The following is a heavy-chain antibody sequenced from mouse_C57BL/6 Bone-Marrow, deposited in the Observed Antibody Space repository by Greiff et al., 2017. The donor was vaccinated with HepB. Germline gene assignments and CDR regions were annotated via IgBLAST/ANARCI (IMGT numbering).Heavy chain of an antibody. V-gene: IGHV1-81*01. CDR1: GYTFTSYG. J-gene: IGHJ1*03. CDR3: ANDGYYSYWYFDV. D-gene: IGHD2-3*01. CDR2: IYPRSGNT. Sequence: QVQLKQSGAELARPGASVKLSCKASGYTFTSYGISWVKQRTGQGLEWIGEIYPRSGNTYYNEKFKGKATLTADKSSSTAYMELRSLTSEDSAVYFCANDGYYSYWYFDVWGTGTTVTVSS.